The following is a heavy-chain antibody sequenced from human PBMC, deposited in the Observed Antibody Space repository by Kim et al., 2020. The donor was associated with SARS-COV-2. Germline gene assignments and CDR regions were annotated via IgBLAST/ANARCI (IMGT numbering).Heavy chain of an antibody. V-gene: IGHV4-31*02. D-gene: IGHD3-9*01. J-gene: IGHJ6*02. Sequence: PRLKSRVTISVDTSKNQYSLKLGSVTAADTAVYYCARDRYDILTAFYGMDVWGQGTTVTVSS. CDR3: ARDRYDILTAFYGMDV.